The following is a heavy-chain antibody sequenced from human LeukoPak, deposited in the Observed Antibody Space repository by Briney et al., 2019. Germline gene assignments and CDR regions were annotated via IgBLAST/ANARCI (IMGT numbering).Heavy chain of an antibody. CDR2: INPSSGGT. Sequence: ASVKVSCKASGYTFTGYYMHWVRQAPGQGLEWMGWINPSSGGTNYAQKFQGGVTMTRDTSISTAYMELSRLRSDDTAVYYCARVKGSGYYNDAFDIWGQGTMVTVSS. J-gene: IGHJ3*02. CDR3: ARVKGSGYYNDAFDI. V-gene: IGHV1-2*02. D-gene: IGHD3-22*01. CDR1: GYTFTGYY.